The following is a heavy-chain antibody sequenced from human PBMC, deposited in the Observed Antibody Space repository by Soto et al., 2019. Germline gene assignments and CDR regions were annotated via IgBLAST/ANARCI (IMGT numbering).Heavy chain of an antibody. Sequence: PSETLSLTCTFSGGSISSYYWSCIRQPPGKGLEWIGYIYYSGSTNYNPSLKSRVTISVDTSKNQFSLKLSSVTAADTAVYYCATGFEGYFEYWGQGTLVTVSS. J-gene: IGHJ4*02. CDR3: ATGFEGYFEY. CDR1: GGSISSYY. V-gene: IGHV4-59*01. CDR2: IYYSGST.